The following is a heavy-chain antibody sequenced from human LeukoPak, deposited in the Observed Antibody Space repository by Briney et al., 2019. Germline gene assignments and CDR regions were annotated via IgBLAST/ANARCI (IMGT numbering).Heavy chain of an antibody. J-gene: IGHJ4*02. Sequence: SETLSLTCAVYGGSFSGYYWSWIRQPPGKGLEWIGEINHSGSTNYNPSLKSRVTISVDRSKNQFSLKLSSVTAADTAVYYCAREIENCGGDCYPYFDYWGQGTLVTVSS. D-gene: IGHD2-21*02. CDR1: GGSFSGYY. V-gene: IGHV4-34*01. CDR3: AREIENCGGDCYPYFDY. CDR2: INHSGST.